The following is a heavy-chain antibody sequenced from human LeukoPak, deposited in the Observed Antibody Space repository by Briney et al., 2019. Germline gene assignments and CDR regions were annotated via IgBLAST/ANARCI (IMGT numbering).Heavy chain of an antibody. CDR1: GFTFSSYA. CDR2: ISGSGGST. CDR3: AKVSRITMIVVVPRFDY. V-gene: IGHV3-23*01. D-gene: IGHD3-22*01. Sequence: GGSLRLSCAAPGFTFSSYAMSWVRQAPGKGLEWVSAISGSGGSTYYADSVKGRFTISRDNSKNTLYLQMNSLRAEDTAVYYCAKVSRITMIVVVPRFDYWGQGTLVTVSS. J-gene: IGHJ4*02.